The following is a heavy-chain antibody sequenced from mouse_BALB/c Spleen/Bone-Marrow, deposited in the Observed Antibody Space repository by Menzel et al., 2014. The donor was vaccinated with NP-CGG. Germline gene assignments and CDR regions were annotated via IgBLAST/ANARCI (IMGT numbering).Heavy chain of an antibody. CDR1: GYTFPSYT. Sequence: QVQLRQSGAELARPGASVKMSCTASGYTFPSYTIHWVKQRPGQGLEWIGYINPSSGYANYNQNFKDKATLTADKSSSTAYMQLSSLTSEDPAVFYCARGGLRLPYAMDYWGQGTSVTVSS. CDR3: ARGGLRLPYAMDY. CDR2: INPSSGYA. D-gene: IGHD1-2*01. V-gene: IGHV1-4*01. J-gene: IGHJ4*01.